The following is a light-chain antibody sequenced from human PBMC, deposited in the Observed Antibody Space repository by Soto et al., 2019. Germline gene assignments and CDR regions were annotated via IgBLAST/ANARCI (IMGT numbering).Light chain of an antibody. CDR1: QTVSSSY. J-gene: IGKJ2*01. CDR3: QQYGTSPYT. V-gene: IGKV3-20*01. CDR2: GAF. Sequence: EIVLTQSPGTLSLSPGERATLSCRASQTVSSSYLAWYQKKPGQAPRLLIYGAFIRANDIPDRFSGSGSGTDFTLTISRLEPEDFAVYYCQQYGTSPYTFGQGTKLEIK.